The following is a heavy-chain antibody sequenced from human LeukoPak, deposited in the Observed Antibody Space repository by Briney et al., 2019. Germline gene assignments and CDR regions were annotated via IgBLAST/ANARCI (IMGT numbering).Heavy chain of an antibody. CDR1: GGSISSYY. J-gene: IGHJ3*02. CDR3: ARDYGSGSGRANAFDI. V-gene: IGHV4-4*07. CDR2: IYTSGST. D-gene: IGHD3-10*01. Sequence: SETLSLTCTVSGGSISSYYWSWIRQPAGKGLEWIGRIYTSGSTNYNPSLKSRVTMSVDTSKNQFSLKLSSVTAADTAVYYCARDYGSGSGRANAFDIWGQGTIVTVSS.